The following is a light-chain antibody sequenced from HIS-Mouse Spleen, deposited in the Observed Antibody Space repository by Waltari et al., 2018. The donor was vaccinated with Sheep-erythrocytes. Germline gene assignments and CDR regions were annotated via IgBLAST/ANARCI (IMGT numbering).Light chain of an antibody. Sequence: QSALTQPASVSGSPGQSITISCTGTSSDVGSYNLVSWYQQHPGKAPKLMIYEGRKPPSRVSNRFVGSKSGNTASLTISGRQAEDEADYYCCSYAGSSTWVFGGGTKLTVL. J-gene: IGLJ3*02. CDR2: EGR. CDR3: CSYAGSSTWV. V-gene: IGLV2-23*01. CDR1: SSDVGSYNL.